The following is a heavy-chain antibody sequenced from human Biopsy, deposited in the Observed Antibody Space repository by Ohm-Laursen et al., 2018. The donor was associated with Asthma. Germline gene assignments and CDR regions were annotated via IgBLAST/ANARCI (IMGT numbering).Heavy chain of an antibody. CDR3: VRAVRNEQWLAPFDY. J-gene: IGHJ4*02. CDR1: GGSISSFY. CDR2: VYWIGST. Sequence: TLSLTCRVYGGSISSFYWSWIRQSPEKGLEWMGYVYWIGSTNYNPSLKSRVTMSVDTSKNRIFLELTSVTAADTAIYYCVRAVRNEQWLAPFDYWGQGKPVTVSS. V-gene: IGHV4-59*01. D-gene: IGHD6-19*01.